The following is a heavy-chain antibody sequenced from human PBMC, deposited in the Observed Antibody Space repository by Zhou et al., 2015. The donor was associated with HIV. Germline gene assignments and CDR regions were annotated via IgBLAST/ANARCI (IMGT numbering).Heavy chain of an antibody. CDR2: INPNNGGT. D-gene: IGHD3-3*01. CDR3: AREVYDFNYYYYYMDV. CDR1: GGTFSSYT. J-gene: IGHJ6*03. V-gene: IGHV1-2*06. Sequence: QVQLVQSGAEVKKPGSSVKVSCKASGGTFSSYTISWVRQAPGQGFEWMGRINPNNGGTIYAQKFQGRVTMTRDTSISTAYMELSRLTSDDTAVYYCAREVYDFNYYYYYMDVWGKGTTVTVSS.